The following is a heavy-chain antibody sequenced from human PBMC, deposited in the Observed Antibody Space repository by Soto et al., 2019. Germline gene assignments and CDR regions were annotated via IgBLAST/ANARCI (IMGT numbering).Heavy chain of an antibody. CDR1: GYSFTGHY. J-gene: IGHJ4*02. V-gene: IGHV1-2*02. CDR2: VELNTGRT. D-gene: IGHD1-26*01. CDR3: ARGVSAGVDY. Sequence: GASVKVSCKASGYSFTGHYMHWVLQAAGQGLEWMGWVELNTGRTDYAQKFQGRVTMTRDTSINTAYMELTILTSDDTAFYYCARGVSAGVDYWGQGTLVTVSS.